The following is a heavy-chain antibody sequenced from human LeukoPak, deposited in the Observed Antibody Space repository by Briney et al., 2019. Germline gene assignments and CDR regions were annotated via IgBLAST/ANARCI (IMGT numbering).Heavy chain of an antibody. D-gene: IGHD6-13*01. CDR1: GFTFSDYW. CDR3: VRAIAAAASY. CDR2: IKQDGSER. J-gene: IGHJ4*02. Sequence: GGSLRLSCAASGFTFSDYWMHWVRQAPGRGLEWVANIKQDGSERYYVDSVRGRFTITRDNAKNSLSLQMNSLRVEDTAVYYCVRAIAAAASYWGQGTLVAVSS. V-gene: IGHV3-7*01.